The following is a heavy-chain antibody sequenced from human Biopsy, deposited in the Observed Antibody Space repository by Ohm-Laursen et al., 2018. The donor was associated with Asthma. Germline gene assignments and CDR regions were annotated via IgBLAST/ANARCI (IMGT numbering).Heavy chain of an antibody. J-gene: IGHJ4*02. D-gene: IGHD4-17*01. CDR3: ARDYDGDYVQRHLPLAY. CDR1: RYSLTDLS. Sequence: SVKVSCKISRYSLTDLSMHWVRQAPGQGLEWMGRIIPFYGTATYAQNFQGRLTLTADESTSTAYMELSSLRSEDTAVYFCARDYDGDYVQRHLPLAYWGQGTLVTVSS. V-gene: IGHV1-69*13. CDR2: IIPFYGTA.